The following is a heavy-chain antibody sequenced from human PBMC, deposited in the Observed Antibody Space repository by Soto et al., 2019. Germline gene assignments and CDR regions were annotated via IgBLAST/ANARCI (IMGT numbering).Heavy chain of an antibody. D-gene: IGHD5-12*01. CDR2: IIPIFGTA. Sequence: QVQLVQSGAEVKKPGSSVKVSCKASGGTFSSYAISWVRQAPGQGLEWMGGIIPIFGTANYAQKFQGRVTITADESTSTAYMELSSLRSEDTVVYYCARVGGYSGYDVYYYYGMDVWGQGTTVTVSS. CDR3: ARVGGYSGYDVYYYYGMDV. J-gene: IGHJ6*02. V-gene: IGHV1-69*01. CDR1: GGTFSSYA.